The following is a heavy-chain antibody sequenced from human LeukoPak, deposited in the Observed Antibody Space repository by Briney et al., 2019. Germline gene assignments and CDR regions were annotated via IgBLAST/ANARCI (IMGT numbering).Heavy chain of an antibody. CDR2: IYHSGST. Sequence: SETLSLTCAVSGGSISSGGYSWSWIRQPPGKGLEWIGYIYHSGSTYYNPSLKSRVTISVDRSKNQFSLKLSSVTAADTAVYYCARATYYFDYWGQGTLVT. J-gene: IGHJ4*02. CDR1: GGSISSGGYS. D-gene: IGHD3-16*01. V-gene: IGHV4-30-2*01. CDR3: ARATYYFDY.